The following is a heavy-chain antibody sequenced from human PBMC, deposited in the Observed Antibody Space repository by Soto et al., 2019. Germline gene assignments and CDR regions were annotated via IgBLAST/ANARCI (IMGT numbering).Heavy chain of an antibody. CDR2: ISAQNSKT. V-gene: IGHV1-18*04. CDR3: ARGGYFHSSVYVGL. D-gene: IGHD6-19*01. CDR1: GYTFTSYG. J-gene: IGHJ4*02. Sequence: QVQLVQSGAEVKKPGASVKVSCKASGYTFTSYGIAWVRLAPGQGLEWMGWISAQNSKTTYARKFQGRATLTTDTPTTTAYVARRNRKATDTAFYYWARGGYFHSSVYVGLWGQGPRAT.